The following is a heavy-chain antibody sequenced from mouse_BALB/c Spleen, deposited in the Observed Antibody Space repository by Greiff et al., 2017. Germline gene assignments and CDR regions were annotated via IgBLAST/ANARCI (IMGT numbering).Heavy chain of an antibody. V-gene: IGHV14-3*02. CDR1: GFNIKDTY. CDR2: IDPANGNT. D-gene: IGHD2-3*01. Sequence: VQLQQSGAELVKPGASVKLSCTASGFNIKDTYMHWVKQRPEQGLEWIGRIDPANGNTKYDPKFQGKATITADTSSNTAYLQLSSLTSEDTAVYYCARRYDGYYAYFDYWGQGTTLTVSS. CDR3: ARRYDGYYAYFDY. J-gene: IGHJ2*01.